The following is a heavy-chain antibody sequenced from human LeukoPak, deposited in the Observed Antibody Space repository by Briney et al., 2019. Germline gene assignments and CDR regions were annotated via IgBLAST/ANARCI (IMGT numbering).Heavy chain of an antibody. D-gene: IGHD2-2*01. CDR3: ARDSSTIIDY. V-gene: IGHV3-21*01. CDR2: ISSSSSYI. Sequence: PGGSLRLSCAASGFTFSTYSMNWVRQAPGKGREWVSSISSSSSYIYYTDSVKGRFTISRDNAKNSLYLQMNSLRAEDTAVYYCARDSSTIIDYWGQGTLVTVSS. CDR1: GFTFSTYS. J-gene: IGHJ4*02.